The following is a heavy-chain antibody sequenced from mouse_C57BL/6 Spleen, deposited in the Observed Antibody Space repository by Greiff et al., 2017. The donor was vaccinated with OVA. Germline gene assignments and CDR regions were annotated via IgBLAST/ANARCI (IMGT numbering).Heavy chain of an antibody. Sequence: EVQRVESGGGLVKPGGSLKLSCAASGFAFSSYTMSWVRQTPEKRLEWVATISGGGGNTYYPDSVKGRFTISRDNAKNTLYLQMSSLRSEDTALYYCARGGPFDYWGQGTTLTVSS. V-gene: IGHV5-9*01. CDR3: ARGGPFDY. CDR1: GFAFSSYT. CDR2: ISGGGGNT. J-gene: IGHJ2*01.